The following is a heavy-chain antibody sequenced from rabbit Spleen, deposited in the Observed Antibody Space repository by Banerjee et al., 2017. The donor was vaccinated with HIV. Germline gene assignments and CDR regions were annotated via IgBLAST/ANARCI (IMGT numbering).Heavy chain of an antibody. J-gene: IGHJ4*01. CDR2: IYTSSGST. D-gene: IGHD4-1*01. CDR3: AREGGIVVAGAFDL. Sequence: QSLEESGGDLVKPGASLTLTCTASGIDFSSSYWICWVRQAPGKGLEWVACIYTSSGSTWYASWVNGRFTIPKTSSTTVTLEMTSLTAADTATYFCAREGGIVVAGAFDLWGPGTLVTVS. CDR1: GIDFSSSYW. V-gene: IGHV1S40*01.